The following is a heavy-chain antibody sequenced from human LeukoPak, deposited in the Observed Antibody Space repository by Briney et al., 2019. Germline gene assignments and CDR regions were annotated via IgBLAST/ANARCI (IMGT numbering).Heavy chain of an antibody. CDR3: ARGGGPPEALGDAFDI. V-gene: IGHV3-74*01. D-gene: IGHD3-16*01. CDR2: INSDGSDT. CDR1: GFTFSSYW. J-gene: IGHJ3*02. Sequence: GGPLRLSCAASGFTFSSYWMHWVRQAPGKGLVRVSRINSDGSDTRYADSVKGRFTISRDNAKNTLSLQMNSLRVEDTAVYFCARGGGPPEALGDAFDIWGQGTMVTVSS.